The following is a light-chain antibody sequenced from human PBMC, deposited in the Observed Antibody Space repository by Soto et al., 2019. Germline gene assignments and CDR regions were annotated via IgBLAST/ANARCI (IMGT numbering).Light chain of an antibody. CDR3: QHRSNSLT. J-gene: IGKJ4*01. Sequence: EIVLTQSPATLSLSPGERATLSCRASKSVSSYLAWYQQKPGQAPRLLIYDASNRATGIPAMFSGSGSWTDFPLTSSSLEPEDFADYYCQHRSNSLTFGRGTKVEIK. CDR1: KSVSSY. CDR2: DAS. V-gene: IGKV3-11*01.